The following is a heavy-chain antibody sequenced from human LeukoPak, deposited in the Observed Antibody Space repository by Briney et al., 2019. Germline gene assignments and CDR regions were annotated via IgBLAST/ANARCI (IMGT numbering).Heavy chain of an antibody. CDR2: ISAYNGNT. CDR3: ARVRYRLAETYIDY. D-gene: IGHD3-16*01. V-gene: IGHV1-18*01. Sequence: ASVKVSCKASGYTFTSYGISWVRQAPGQGLEWMGWISAYNGNTNYAQKLQGRVTMTTDTSTSTTYMELSRLRSDDTAVYYCARVRYRLAETYIDYWGQGTLVTVSS. CDR1: GYTFTSYG. J-gene: IGHJ4*02.